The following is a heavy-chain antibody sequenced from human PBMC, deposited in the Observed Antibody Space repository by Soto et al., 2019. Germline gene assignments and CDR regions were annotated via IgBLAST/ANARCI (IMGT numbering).Heavy chain of an antibody. CDR1: GFTVTGEQ. CDR3: PRGGGGWDS. CDR2: MYTGGRT. J-gene: IGHJ4*02. D-gene: IGHD6-19*01. Sequence: GGSLRLSCVPSGFTVTGEQMNWVRQAPGKGLEWVSAMYTGGRTFYAASVRGRFTISRDETKNILYLQMDSLRVEDTAVYYCPRGGGGWDSWGQGSLVTVSS. V-gene: IGHV3-53*01.